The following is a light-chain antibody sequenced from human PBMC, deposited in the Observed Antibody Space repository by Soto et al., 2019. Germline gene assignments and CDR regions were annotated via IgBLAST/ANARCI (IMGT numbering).Light chain of an antibody. V-gene: IGLV2-14*02. CDR3: SSYTSSSTLVV. CDR2: EVS. CDR1: SSDVGSYNL. Sequence: QSALTQPASVSGSPGQSITISCTGTSSDVGSYNLVSWYQQHPGKAPKLMIYEVSKRPSGVSNRFSGSKSGNTASLTISGLQAEDEADYYCSSYTSSSTLVVFGGGTKVTVL. J-gene: IGLJ2*01.